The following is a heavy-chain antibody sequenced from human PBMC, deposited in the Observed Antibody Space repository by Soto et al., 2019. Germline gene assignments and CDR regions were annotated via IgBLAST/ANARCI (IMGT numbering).Heavy chain of an antibody. D-gene: IGHD2-8*01. J-gene: IGHJ4*02. CDR2: ISYDGNDK. Sequence: VGSLRLSCAASGFTFNSYAMHWFRQAPGNGLEWVALISYDGNDKYYADSVKGRFTISRDISSNTLSLQMNSLRAEDTAVYYCARGFVWGVPYYWGQGTLVTVSS. V-gene: IGHV3-30-3*01. CDR1: GFTFNSYA. CDR3: ARGFVWGVPYY.